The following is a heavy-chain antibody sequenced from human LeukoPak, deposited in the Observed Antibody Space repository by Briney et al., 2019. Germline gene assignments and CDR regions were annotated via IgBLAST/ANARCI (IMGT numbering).Heavy chain of an antibody. J-gene: IGHJ6*02. V-gene: IGHV3-73*01. CDR2: IRIDADNYAT. CDR3: TRLRAANTESYLYYYHGMDV. Sequence: GGSLKLSCAASGFTFSGSAIHWVRQASGKGLEWVARIRIDADNYATTYASSVKGRFTITSANSKNMAQLKINSLKTEDTDVYYCTRLRAANTESYLYYYHGMDVWGQGTTVTVSS. D-gene: IGHD1-26*01. CDR1: GFTFSGSA.